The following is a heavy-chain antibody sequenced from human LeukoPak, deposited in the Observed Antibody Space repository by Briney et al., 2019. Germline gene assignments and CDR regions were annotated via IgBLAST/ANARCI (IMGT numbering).Heavy chain of an antibody. CDR2: ISGSSNHI. Sequence: GGSLRLSCAASGVSFSTYSINWVRQAPGKGLEWVSSISGSSNHIYYADSVKGRFTISRGNSKNTLYLQMNSLRADDTAVYYCVRVLTVTFDSWGQGTLVTVSS. CDR1: GVSFSTYS. V-gene: IGHV3-21*01. J-gene: IGHJ4*02. CDR3: VRVLTVTFDS. D-gene: IGHD4-17*01.